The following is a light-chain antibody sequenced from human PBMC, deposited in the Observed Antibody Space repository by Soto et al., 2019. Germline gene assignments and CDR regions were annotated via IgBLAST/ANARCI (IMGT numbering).Light chain of an antibody. J-gene: IGKJ4*02. CDR3: QQYNNSLAT. V-gene: IGKV1-39*01. CDR1: QSISSY. Sequence: DIQMTQSPSSLSASVGDRVTITCRASQSISSYLNWYQQKPGKAPKLLIYAASSMESGFPARFSGSGSGTDFTLTISSLQSEDFAIYYCQQYNNSLATFGGGTKVDIK. CDR2: AAS.